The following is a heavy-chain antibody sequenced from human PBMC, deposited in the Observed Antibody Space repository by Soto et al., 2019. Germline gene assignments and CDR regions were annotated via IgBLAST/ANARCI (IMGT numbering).Heavy chain of an antibody. D-gene: IGHD5-12*01. CDR3: ARQQVATPYWYFDL. CDR2: IYSGGTT. Sequence: EVQLVESGGGLIQPGGSLRLSCAASGFTVSSNYMSWVRQAPGKGLEWVSLIYSGGTTYYADSVKGRFTISRDNSKNTLYLQMNSVRAEDTAVYYCARQQVATPYWYFDLWGHGPLVTVSS. CDR1: GFTVSSNY. J-gene: IGHJ2*01. V-gene: IGHV3-53*01.